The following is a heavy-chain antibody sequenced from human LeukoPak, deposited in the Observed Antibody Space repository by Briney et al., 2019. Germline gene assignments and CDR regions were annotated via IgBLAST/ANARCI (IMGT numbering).Heavy chain of an antibody. CDR1: GDTFSNYV. CDR2: IIPIFGTA. V-gene: IGHV1-69*13. D-gene: IGHD3-10*01. Sequence: ASVKVSCKASGDTFSNYVISWVRQAPGQGLEWRGGIIPIFGTANYAQKFQGRVTITADESTGTAYMELSSLRSEDTALYYCARVSPYYVSGRPVGDYWGQGTLVTVSS. CDR3: ARVSPYYVSGRPVGDY. J-gene: IGHJ4*02.